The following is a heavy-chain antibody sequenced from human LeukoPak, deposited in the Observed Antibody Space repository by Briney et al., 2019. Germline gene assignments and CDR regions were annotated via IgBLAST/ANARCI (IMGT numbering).Heavy chain of an antibody. CDR1: GGTFSSYA. CDR2: IIPIFGTA. V-gene: IGHV1-69*05. Sequence: SVKVSCKASGGTFSSYAISWVRQAPGQGLEWMGGIIPIFGTANYAQKFQGRVTITTDGSTSTAYMELSSLRSEDTAVYYCARDIAARPDAFDIWGQGTMVTVSS. D-gene: IGHD6-6*01. CDR3: ARDIAARPDAFDI. J-gene: IGHJ3*02.